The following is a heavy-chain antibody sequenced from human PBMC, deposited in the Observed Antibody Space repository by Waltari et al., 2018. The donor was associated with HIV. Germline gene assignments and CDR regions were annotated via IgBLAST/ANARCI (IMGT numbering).Heavy chain of an antibody. CDR1: GFTFTNFG. CDR3: ARDCKTCLEWSLRRHYFDY. D-gene: IGHD3-3*01. Sequence: QDQLVQSGAEVRKPGASVKVSCKASGFTFTNFGFGWVRQAPGQGTEWRGWVSAFKGDTDYSQKIQGRITMTTDASTSTVYMELRSLTSDDTAVYYCARDCKTCLEWSLRRHYFDYWGQGSLVTVSS. J-gene: IGHJ4*02. CDR2: VSAFKGDT. V-gene: IGHV1-18*01.